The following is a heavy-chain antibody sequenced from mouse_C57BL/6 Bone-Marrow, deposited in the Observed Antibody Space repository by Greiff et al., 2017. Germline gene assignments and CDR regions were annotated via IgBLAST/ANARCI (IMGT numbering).Heavy chain of an antibody. J-gene: IGHJ1*03. D-gene: IGHD1-1*02. CDR1: GYTFTSYW. V-gene: IGHV1-52*01. CDR2: IDPSDSET. CDR3: ARTGGYCWYFDV. Sequence: QVQLQQPGAELVRPGSSVKLSCKASGYTFTSYWMHWVKPRPIQGLEWIGNIDPSDSETHYNQKFKDKATLTVDKSSSTAYMQLSSLTSEDSAVYYCARTGGYCWYFDVWGTGTTVTVSS.